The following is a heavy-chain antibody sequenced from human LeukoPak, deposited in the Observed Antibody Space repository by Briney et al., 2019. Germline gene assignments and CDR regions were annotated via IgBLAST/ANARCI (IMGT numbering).Heavy chain of an antibody. CDR3: ARYYYDSSGYSQDLYYFDY. D-gene: IGHD3-22*01. V-gene: IGHV3-53*01. J-gene: IGHJ4*02. CDR1: GLTVSSNY. Sequence: GGSLRLSCAASGLTVSSNYMSWVGKLPGKGLGWASVIYSGGSTYYADSVKGRFTISRDNSKNTLYLQMNSLRAEDTAVYYCARYYYDSSGYSQDLYYFDYWGQGTLVTVSS. CDR2: IYSGGST.